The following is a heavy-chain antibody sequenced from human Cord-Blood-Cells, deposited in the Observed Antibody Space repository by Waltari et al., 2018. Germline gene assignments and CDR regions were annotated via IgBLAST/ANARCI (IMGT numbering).Heavy chain of an antibody. Sequence: EVQLVQSGAEVKKPGESLTITFKVSGYSFTSYWIGWVRPLPGKGLEWMGIIYPGDSDTRYSPSFQGQVTISADKSISTAYLQWSSLKASDTAMYYCARRGEYCSGGSCYYFDYWGQGTLVTVSS. CDR2: IYPGDSDT. CDR1: GYSFTSYW. CDR3: ARRGEYCSGGSCYYFDY. V-gene: IGHV5-51*03. J-gene: IGHJ4*02. D-gene: IGHD2-15*01.